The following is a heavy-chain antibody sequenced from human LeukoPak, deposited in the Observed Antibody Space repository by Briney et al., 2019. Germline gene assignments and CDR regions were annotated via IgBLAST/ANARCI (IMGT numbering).Heavy chain of an antibody. CDR1: GFTFSSYA. CDR2: ISYDGSNK. CDR3: ARDRGDTRNLWELYFDY. Sequence: AGGSLRLSCAASGFTFSSYAMHWVRQAPGKGLEWVAVISYDGSNKYYADSVKGRFTTSRDDSKNTLYLQMNSLRAEDTAVYYCARDRGDTRNLWELYFDYWGQGTLVTVSS. D-gene: IGHD1-26*01. J-gene: IGHJ4*02. V-gene: IGHV3-30-3*01.